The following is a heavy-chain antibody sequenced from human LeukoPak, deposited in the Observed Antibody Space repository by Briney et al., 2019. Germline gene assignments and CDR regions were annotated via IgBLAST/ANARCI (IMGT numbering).Heavy chain of an antibody. V-gene: IGHV3-23*01. CDR2: LTDSGGTT. D-gene: IGHD5-24*01. J-gene: IGHJ3*02. Sequence: GSLRLSCAASGFTFSSYAMGWVRQAPGKRPEWVSSLTDSGGTTYYVDSVKGRFTISRDNSKNTLYLHMNSLRAEDTAMYYCAKKRDAFDIWGQGTVVPVSS. CDR3: AKKRDAFDI. CDR1: GFTFSSYA.